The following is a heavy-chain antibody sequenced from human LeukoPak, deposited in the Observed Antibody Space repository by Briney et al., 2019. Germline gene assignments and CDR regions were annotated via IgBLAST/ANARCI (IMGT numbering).Heavy chain of an antibody. D-gene: IGHD3-9*01. CDR3: ARQLRYFDWLTQDHNWFDP. CDR2: INPSGGST. Sequence: ASVKVSCKASGYTFTSYGISWVRQAPGQGLEWMGIINPSGGSTSYAQKFQGRVTMTRDTSTSTVYMELSSLRSEDTAVYYCARQLRYFDWLTQDHNWFDPWGQGTLVTVSS. V-gene: IGHV1-46*01. J-gene: IGHJ5*02. CDR1: GYTFTSYG.